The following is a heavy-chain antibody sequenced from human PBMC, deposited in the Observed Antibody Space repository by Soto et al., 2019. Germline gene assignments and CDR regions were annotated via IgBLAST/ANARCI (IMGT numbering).Heavy chain of an antibody. CDR2: IYYSGST. CDR1: GGSISSYC. V-gene: IGHV4-59*01. J-gene: IGHJ4*02. CDR3: EPSRRRSWPRPIDY. D-gene: IGHD6-13*01. Sequence: SETLSLTCTVSGGSISSYCWSWIRQPPGKGLEWIGYIYYSGSTNYNPSLKSRVTISVDTSKNQFSLKLSSVTAADTAVYYCEPSRRRSWPRPIDYWGQGTLVTVSS.